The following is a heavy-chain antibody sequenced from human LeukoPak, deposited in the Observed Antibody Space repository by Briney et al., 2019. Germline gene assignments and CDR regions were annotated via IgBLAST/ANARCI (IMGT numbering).Heavy chain of an antibody. V-gene: IGHV1-69*13. CDR1: GGTFSSYA. CDR3: AREIYSGYDSYYYYGMDV. Sequence: ASVKVSCKASGGTFSSYAISWVRQAPGQGLEWMGGIIPIFGTANYAQKFQGRVTITADESTSTAYMELSSLRSEDTAVYYCAREIYSGYDSYYYYGMDVWGQGTTATVSS. CDR2: IIPIFGTA. J-gene: IGHJ6*02. D-gene: IGHD5-12*01.